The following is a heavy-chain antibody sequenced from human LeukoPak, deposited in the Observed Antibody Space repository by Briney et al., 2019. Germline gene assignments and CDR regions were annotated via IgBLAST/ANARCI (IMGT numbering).Heavy chain of an antibody. CDR1: GFAFSNYW. J-gene: IGHJ6*03. D-gene: IGHD3-16*01. V-gene: IGHV3-74*01. CDR2: INTHGSST. Sequence: GGSPRLSCAASGFAFSNYWLHWVRQAPGKGLEWVARINTHGSSTNYADSVKGRFTISRDNAKNTLYLQMTSLSAEDTAVYYALAGYYYYYMDVWGKGTTVTVSS. CDR3: LAGYYYYYMDV.